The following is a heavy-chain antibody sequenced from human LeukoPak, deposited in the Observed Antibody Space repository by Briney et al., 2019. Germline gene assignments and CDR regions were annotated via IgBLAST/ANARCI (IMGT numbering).Heavy chain of an antibody. V-gene: IGHV3-30*02. CDR3: ARRPEDCSGNSCYTAPDY. D-gene: IGHD2-15*01. Sequence: GGSLRLSCAASGFTFSGYGMHWVRQAAGKGLEWVAFIRYDGSNKYYADSVKGRFTISRDNSKNTLYLQMNSLRPEDTAVFYCARRPEDCSGNSCYTAPDYWGQGTLVTVSS. CDR1: GFTFSGYG. J-gene: IGHJ4*02. CDR2: IRYDGSNK.